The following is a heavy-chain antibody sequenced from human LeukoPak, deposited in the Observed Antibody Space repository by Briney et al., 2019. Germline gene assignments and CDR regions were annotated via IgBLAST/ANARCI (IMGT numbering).Heavy chain of an antibody. D-gene: IGHD3-3*01. CDR2: ITSSSSYT. J-gene: IGHJ4*02. V-gene: IGHV3-21*01. CDR1: GFTFSTYN. Sequence: GGSLRLSCAASGFTFSTYNMNWVRQAPGKGLEWVSSITSSSSYTFYADSVKGRFTISRDNAKNSLYLQMNSLRAEDTAVYYCARDGASTIFGTLYYFDYWGQGTLVTVSS. CDR3: ARDGASTIFGTLYYFDY.